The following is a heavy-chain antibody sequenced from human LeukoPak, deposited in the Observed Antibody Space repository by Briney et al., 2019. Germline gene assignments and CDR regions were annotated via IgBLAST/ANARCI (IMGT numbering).Heavy chain of an antibody. CDR3: ARGLHYDFWSGYPRQPFDY. D-gene: IGHD3-3*01. CDR1: GYTFTSYY. CDR2: INPSGGST. Sequence: ASVKVSCKASGYTFTSYYMHWVRQAPGQGLEWMGIINPSGGSTSYAQKFQGRVTMTRDTSTSTVYMELSSLRSEDTAVYYCARGLHYDFWSGYPRQPFDYWGQGTLVAVSS. V-gene: IGHV1-46*01. J-gene: IGHJ4*02.